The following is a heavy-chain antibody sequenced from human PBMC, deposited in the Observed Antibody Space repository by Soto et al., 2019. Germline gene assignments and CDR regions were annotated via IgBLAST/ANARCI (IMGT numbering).Heavy chain of an antibody. CDR2: ISYDGSNK. J-gene: IGHJ4*02. Sequence: QVQLVESGGGVVQPGRSLRLSCAASGFTFSSYAMHWVRQAPGKGLEWVAVISYDGSNKYYADSVKGRFTISRDNSKNTLYLQMNSLRAEDTAVYYCARWGPGYWGQGTLFTVS. CDR3: ARWGPGY. D-gene: IGHD3-16*01. V-gene: IGHV3-30-3*01. CDR1: GFTFSSYA.